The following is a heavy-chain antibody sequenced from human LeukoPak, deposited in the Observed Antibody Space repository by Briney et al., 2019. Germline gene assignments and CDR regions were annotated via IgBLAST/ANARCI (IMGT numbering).Heavy chain of an antibody. D-gene: IGHD6-19*01. CDR2: IKQDGSEK. CDR3: ARDRAGSGWFGGFDI. J-gene: IGHJ3*02. CDR1: GFPFSSYW. V-gene: IGHV3-7*03. Sequence: GSLRLSCAASGFPFSSYWMSWVRQAPGKGLEWVANIKQDGSEKYYVDSVKGRFTISRDNAKNSLYLQMNSLRAEDTAVYYCARDRAGSGWFGGFDIWGQGTMVTVSS.